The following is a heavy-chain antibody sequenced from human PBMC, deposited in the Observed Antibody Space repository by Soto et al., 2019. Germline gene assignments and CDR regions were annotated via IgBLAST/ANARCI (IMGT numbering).Heavy chain of an antibody. J-gene: IGHJ5*02. Sequence: SVKVSCKASGNTVPNYAISWVRQAPGQGLEWMGGIIPIFGTANYAQKFQGRVTITADESTSTAYMELSSLRSEDTAVYYCARGRRIAPRPPQYTWFAPGGKGPLVT. CDR2: IIPIFGTA. V-gene: IGHV1-69*13. CDR1: GNTVPNYA. D-gene: IGHD6-6*01. CDR3: ARGRRIAPRPPQYTWFAP.